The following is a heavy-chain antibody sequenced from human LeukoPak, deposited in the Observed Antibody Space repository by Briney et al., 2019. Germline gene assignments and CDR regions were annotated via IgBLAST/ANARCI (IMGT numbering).Heavy chain of an antibody. CDR3: ARDRDPYYYGSGSYPLDY. J-gene: IGHJ4*02. V-gene: IGHV3-21*04. CDR2: ISSSSAYI. D-gene: IGHD3-10*01. Sequence: GGSLRLSCAASEFTFSRYSMHWVRQAPGKGLEWVSSISSSSAYIYYADSVQGRFTISRDNAKNSLYLQMNSLRAEDTAVYYCARDRDPYYYGSGSYPLDYWGQGTLVTVSS. CDR1: EFTFSRYS.